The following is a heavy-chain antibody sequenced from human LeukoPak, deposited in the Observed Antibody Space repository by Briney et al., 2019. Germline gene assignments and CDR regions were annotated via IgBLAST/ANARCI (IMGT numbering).Heavy chain of an antibody. CDR1: GFTFSSYA. J-gene: IGHJ6*02. Sequence: SLRLSCAASGFTFSSYAMHWVRQAPGKGLEWVAVISYDGSNKYYADSVKGRFTISRDNSKNTLYLQMNSLRAEDTAVYYCARLDSGSYTSQDGMDVWGQGTTVTVSS. CDR3: ARLDSGSYTSQDGMDV. CDR2: ISYDGSNK. D-gene: IGHD1-26*01. V-gene: IGHV3-30-3*01.